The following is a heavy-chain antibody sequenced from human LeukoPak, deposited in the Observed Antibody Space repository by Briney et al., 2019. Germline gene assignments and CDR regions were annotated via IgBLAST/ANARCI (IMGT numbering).Heavy chain of an antibody. CDR1: GFTFDDYA. CDR3: AKDSPISDRGLDV. CDR2: IGGDGGRT. J-gene: IGHJ6*02. V-gene: IGHV3-43*02. Sequence: GGSLRLSCAASGFTFDDYAMHWVRQAPGKSLEWVSLIGGDGGRTYYADSVKGRFTISRDNSRNSLYLQMSSLRIEDTALYYCAKDSPISDRGLDVWGQETTVTVSS. D-gene: IGHD5/OR15-5a*01.